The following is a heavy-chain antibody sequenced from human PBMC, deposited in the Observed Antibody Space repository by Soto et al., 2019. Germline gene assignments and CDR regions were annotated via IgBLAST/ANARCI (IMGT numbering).Heavy chain of an antibody. CDR3: ANKYGDYPY. CDR1: GFTFSSYG. Sequence: QVQLVESGGGVVQPGRSLRLSCAASGFTFSSYGMHWVRQAPGKGLEWVAVISYDGSNKYYADSVKGRFTISRDNSKSTLYLQMNSLRAEDTAVYYCANKYGDYPYWGQGTLVPVSS. V-gene: IGHV3-30*18. D-gene: IGHD4-17*01. J-gene: IGHJ4*02. CDR2: ISYDGSNK.